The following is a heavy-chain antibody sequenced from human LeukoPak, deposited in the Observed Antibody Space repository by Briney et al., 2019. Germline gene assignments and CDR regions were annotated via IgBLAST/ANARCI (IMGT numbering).Heavy chain of an antibody. Sequence: GGSLRLSCAASGFTFSSYSMNWVRQAPGKGLEWVSSISSSSSYIYYADSVKGRFTISRDNAKNSLYLQMNSLRAEDTAVYHCARDAYCGGDCYSFDYWGQGTLVTVSS. CDR2: ISSSSSYI. CDR3: ARDAYCGGDCYSFDY. D-gene: IGHD2-21*02. J-gene: IGHJ4*02. CDR1: GFTFSSYS. V-gene: IGHV3-21*01.